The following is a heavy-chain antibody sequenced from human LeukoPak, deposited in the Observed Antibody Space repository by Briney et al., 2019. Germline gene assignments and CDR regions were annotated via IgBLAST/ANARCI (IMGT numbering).Heavy chain of an antibody. CDR3: ATGPRNDP. CDR1: GYPFTKWE. V-gene: IGHV1-8*01. CDR2: VHPDSGNT. Sequence: ASVKVSCKTSGYPFTKWEINWVRQAAGQGLEWLGWVHPDSGNTYYAQRFRGRVTMSRDTSTTTAYMELSGLRSDDTAVYFCATGPRNDPWGQGTLVTVSS. J-gene: IGHJ5*02. D-gene: IGHD1-14*01.